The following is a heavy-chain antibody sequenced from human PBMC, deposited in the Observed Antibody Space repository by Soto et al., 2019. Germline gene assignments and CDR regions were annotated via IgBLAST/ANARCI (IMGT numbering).Heavy chain of an antibody. CDR3: ARGQVVAAQH. CDR1: GGSXSSYY. J-gene: IGHJ4*02. Sequence: PSETLSLTCTVSGGSXSSYYWSWIRQPQRKGLEWIGYIYYSGSTNYNPSLKSRVTISVDRSKNQFSLKLSSVTAADTAVYYCARGQVVAAQHWGQGTLVTVSS. V-gene: IGHV4-59*12. D-gene: IGHD2-15*01. CDR2: IYYSGST.